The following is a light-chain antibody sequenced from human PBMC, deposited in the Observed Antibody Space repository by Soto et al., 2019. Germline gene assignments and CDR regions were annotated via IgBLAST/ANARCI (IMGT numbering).Light chain of an antibody. CDR3: QQYNNWPLEWT. Sequence: EIVMTQSPATLSVSPGERATLSCRASQSVSSNLAWYQQKPGQAPRLLIYGASTRATGIPARFSGSGSGTEFTLTISSLQSEDFAVYYWQQYNNWPLEWTFGQGTKVEIK. CDR1: QSVSSN. CDR2: GAS. J-gene: IGKJ1*01. V-gene: IGKV3-15*01.